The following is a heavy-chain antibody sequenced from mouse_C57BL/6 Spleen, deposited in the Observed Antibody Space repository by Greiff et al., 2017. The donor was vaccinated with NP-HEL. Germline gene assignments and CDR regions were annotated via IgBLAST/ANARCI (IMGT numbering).Heavy chain of an antibody. V-gene: IGHV5-17*01. J-gene: IGHJ4*01. Sequence: EVKVEESGGGLVKPGGSLKLSCAASGFTFSDYGMHWVRQAPEKGLEWVAYISRGSSTIYYADTVKGRFTISRDNAKNTLFLQMTGLRSEDTARYYCARGGGSGAMDYWGQGTSVTVSS. CDR3: ARGGGSGAMDY. CDR1: GFTFSDYG. CDR2: ISRGSSTI.